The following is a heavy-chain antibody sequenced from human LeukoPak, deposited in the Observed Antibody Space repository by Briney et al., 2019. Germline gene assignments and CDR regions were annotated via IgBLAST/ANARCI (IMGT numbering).Heavy chain of an antibody. CDR3: ARSCSSSWYITQYYYYMDV. V-gene: IGHV4-59*01. CDR1: GGSISSYY. Sequence: PSETLSLTCTVSGGSISSYYWSWIRQPPGKGMVWIGYIYYSGSTNYNPSLKSRVTISVDTSKNQFSLKLSSVTAADTAVYYCARSCSSSWYITQYYYYMDVWGKGTTVTVSS. D-gene: IGHD6-13*01. J-gene: IGHJ6*03. CDR2: IYYSGST.